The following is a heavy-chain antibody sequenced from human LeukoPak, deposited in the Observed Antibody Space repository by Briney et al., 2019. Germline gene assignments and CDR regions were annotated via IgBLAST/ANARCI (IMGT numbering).Heavy chain of an antibody. CDR1: GFSSYG. J-gene: IGHJ6*02. V-gene: IGHV3-30*02. CDR3: ARARASTDDYYYYGMDV. Sequence: GGSLRLSCAASGFSSYGMHWVRQAPGKGLEWVAFVRYDGSNKYYADSVKGRFTISRDNSKNTLYLQMNSLRAEDTAVYYCARARASTDDYYYYGMDVWGQGTTVTVSS. D-gene: IGHD1-26*01. CDR2: VRYDGSNK.